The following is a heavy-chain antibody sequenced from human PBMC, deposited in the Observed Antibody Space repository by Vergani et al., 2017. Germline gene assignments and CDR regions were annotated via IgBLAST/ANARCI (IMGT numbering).Heavy chain of an antibody. CDR3: ARGGRYCSSTSCYTPFDY. J-gene: IGHJ4*02. V-gene: IGHV1-69*02. CDR2: IIPILDIS. D-gene: IGHD2-2*02. Sequence: QVQLVQSGAEVKKPGSSVKVSCKAFGGTFNSYTISWVRQAPGQGLEWMGRIIPILDISNYAQKFQGRVTITADESTSTAYMELSSLRSEDTAVYYCARGGRYCSSTSCYTPFDYWGQGTLVTVSS. CDR1: GGTFNSYT.